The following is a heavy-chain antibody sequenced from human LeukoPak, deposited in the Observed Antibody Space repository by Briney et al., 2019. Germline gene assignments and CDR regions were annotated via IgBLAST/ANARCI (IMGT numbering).Heavy chain of an antibody. J-gene: IGHJ3*01. Sequence: SETLSLTCTVSGGSISSGSYYWSWIRQPAGKGLEWIGRIYTSGSTNYNPSLKSRVTISVDTSKNQFSLKLSSVTAADTAVYYCAREKSPERKTWLQLGAFDVWGQGTVVTVSS. D-gene: IGHD5-24*01. CDR2: IYTSGST. CDR1: GGSISSGSYY. V-gene: IGHV4-61*02. CDR3: AREKSPERKTWLQLGAFDV.